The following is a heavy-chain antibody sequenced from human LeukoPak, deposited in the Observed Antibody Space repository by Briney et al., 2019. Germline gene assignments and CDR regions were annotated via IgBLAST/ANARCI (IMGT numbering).Heavy chain of an antibody. Sequence: KASETLSLTCTVSGGSVSSSTYYWGWIRQPPGKGLEWIGSISYSGTNYNNPSLKSRVSISIDTSKNQFSVKLTSVGAADTAMYYCASLGTLRSWGQGTLVTVSS. D-gene: IGHD7-27*01. CDR3: ASLGTLRS. CDR2: ISYSGTN. J-gene: IGHJ5*02. CDR1: GGSVSSSTYY. V-gene: IGHV4-39*01.